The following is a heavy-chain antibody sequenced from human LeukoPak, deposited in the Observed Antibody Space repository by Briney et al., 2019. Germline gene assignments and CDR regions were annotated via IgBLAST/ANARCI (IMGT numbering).Heavy chain of an antibody. Sequence: RPGGSLRLSCAASGFTFSSYSMNWVRQAPGKGLEWVSYISGSSSTIYYADSVKGRFTISRDNSKNTLYLQMNSLRAEDTAVYYCARGGAVAGILDYWGQGTLVTVSS. CDR2: ISGSSSTI. D-gene: IGHD6-19*01. CDR3: ARGGAVAGILDY. CDR1: GFTFSSYS. V-gene: IGHV3-48*01. J-gene: IGHJ4*02.